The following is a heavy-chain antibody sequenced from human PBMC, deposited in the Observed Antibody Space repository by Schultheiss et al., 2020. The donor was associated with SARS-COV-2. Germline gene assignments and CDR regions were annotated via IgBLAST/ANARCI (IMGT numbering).Heavy chain of an antibody. CDR3: ARLPKGWGYFDY. V-gene: IGHV4-39*01. CDR2: ISCGGST. Sequence: SQTLSLTCTVSAGSISRSSYYWAWTRQPPGKRLDYMGNISCGGSTYYNPSLKSRVTISVDTSKKQFSLKLSSVTAADTAVYYCARLPKGWGYFDYWGQGTLVTVSS. D-gene: IGHD6-19*01. J-gene: IGHJ4*02. CDR1: AGSISRSSYY.